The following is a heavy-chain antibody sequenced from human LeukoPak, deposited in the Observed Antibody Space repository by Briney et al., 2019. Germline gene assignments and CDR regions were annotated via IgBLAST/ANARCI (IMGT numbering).Heavy chain of an antibody. CDR1: GYTFTTYD. CDR2: MNPNSGYT. V-gene: IGHV1-8*03. D-gene: IGHD6-19*01. J-gene: IGHJ4*02. Sequence: ASVKVSCKTSGYTFTTYDINWVRQATGQGLEWMGWMNPNSGYTGYAQKFQGRVTITRDTSISTAYMELSSLRSEDTAVYYCARVAGSIDYWGQRTLVTVSS. CDR3: ARVAGSIDY.